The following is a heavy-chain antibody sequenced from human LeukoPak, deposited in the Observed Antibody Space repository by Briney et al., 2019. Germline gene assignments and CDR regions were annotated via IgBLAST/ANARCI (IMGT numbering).Heavy chain of an antibody. Sequence: SETLSLTCTVSGGSISSGDYYWSWIRQPPGKGLEWIGYIYYSGSTYYNPPLKSRVTISVDTSKNQFSLKLSSVTAADTAVYYCAGSSTSFDAFDIWGQGTMVTVSS. V-gene: IGHV4-30-4*01. CDR2: IYYSGST. J-gene: IGHJ3*02. D-gene: IGHD2-2*01. CDR3: AGSSTSFDAFDI. CDR1: GGSISSGDYY.